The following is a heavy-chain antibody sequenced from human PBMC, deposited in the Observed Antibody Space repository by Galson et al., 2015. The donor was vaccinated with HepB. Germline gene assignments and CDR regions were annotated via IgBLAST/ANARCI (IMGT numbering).Heavy chain of an antibody. CDR2: TSGSGGTT. CDR1: GFTFSSHA. Sequence: SLRPGCAASGFTFSSHAMTWGRQAPGKGLEWVSVTSGSGGTTSYAGSVKGRFTISKDNSKNTLYLQMNSLRAEDTALYYCAGYCSSTSCYRGRFAFDIWGQGTMVTVSS. D-gene: IGHD2-2*02. J-gene: IGHJ3*02. V-gene: IGHV3-23*01. CDR3: AGYCSSTSCYRGRFAFDI.